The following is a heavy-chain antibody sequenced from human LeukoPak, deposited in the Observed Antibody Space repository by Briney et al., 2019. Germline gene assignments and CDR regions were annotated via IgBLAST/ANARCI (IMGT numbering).Heavy chain of an antibody. CDR3: AKAHGNYDSSGYRYYFDY. CDR1: GFTFDDYA. CDR2: ISWNSGSI. D-gene: IGHD3-22*01. J-gene: IGHJ4*02. Sequence: PGRSLRLSCAASGFTFDDYAMHWVRQAPGKGLEWVSGISWNSGSIGYADSVKGRFTISRDNAKNSLYLQMNSLRAEDTAVYYCAKAHGNYDSSGYRYYFDYWGQGILVTVSS. V-gene: IGHV3-9*01.